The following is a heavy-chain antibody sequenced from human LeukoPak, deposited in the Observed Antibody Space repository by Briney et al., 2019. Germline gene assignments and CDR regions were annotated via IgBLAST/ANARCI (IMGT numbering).Heavy chain of an antibody. D-gene: IGHD2-15*01. V-gene: IGHV5-51*01. CDR1: GYSFTSHW. Sequence: GESLKISCKGSGYSFTSHWIGWVRQMPGKGLEWMETIYPGDSDTTYSPSFQGQVTISADRSINTAYLQWSSLKASDTAMYYCARRYCSGGNCYSGFDYWGQGTLVTVSS. CDR3: ARRYCSGGNCYSGFDY. CDR2: IYPGDSDT. J-gene: IGHJ4*02.